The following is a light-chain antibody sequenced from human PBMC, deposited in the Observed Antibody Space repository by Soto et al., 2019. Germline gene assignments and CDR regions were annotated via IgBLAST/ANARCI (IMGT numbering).Light chain of an antibody. V-gene: IGKV1-27*01. CDR1: QGISNY. Sequence: DIQMTQSPSSLSASVGDRVTITCRASQGISNYLAWYQQKPGKVPKLLIYAASTLQSGVPSRFSGSGSGTDFTLTIGSLQPEDVATYYCQKYNSALFTLGPGTKVDIK. CDR3: QKYNSALFT. J-gene: IGKJ3*01. CDR2: AAS.